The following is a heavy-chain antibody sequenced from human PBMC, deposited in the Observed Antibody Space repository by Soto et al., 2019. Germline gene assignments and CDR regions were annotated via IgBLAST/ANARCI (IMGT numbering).Heavy chain of an antibody. CDR3: ARGGTYDSSGYYWFDP. V-gene: IGHV1-8*01. CDR2: MNPNSGNT. CDR1: GYTFTSYD. J-gene: IGHJ5*02. D-gene: IGHD3-22*01. Sequence: ASVKVSCKASGYTFTSYDINWVRQATGQGLEWMGWMNPNSGNTGYAQKFQGRVTMARNTSISTAYMELSSLRSEDTAVYYGARGGTYDSSGYYWFDPWGQGTLVTVSS.